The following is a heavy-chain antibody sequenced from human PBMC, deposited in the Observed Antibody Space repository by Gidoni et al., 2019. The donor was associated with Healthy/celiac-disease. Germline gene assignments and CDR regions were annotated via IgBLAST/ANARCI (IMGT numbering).Heavy chain of an antibody. Sequence: EVQLVESGGVVVQPGGSLRLSCAASGFTFDDYTMHWVRQAPGKGLEGVSLINWDGGRTYYVESVKGRFTISRDNSKNSLYLQMNSLRTEDTALYYCAKEGVDSSSLDYWGQGTLVTVSS. CDR2: INWDGGRT. V-gene: IGHV3-43*01. CDR3: AKEGVDSSSLDY. D-gene: IGHD6-6*01. CDR1: GFTFDDYT. J-gene: IGHJ4*02.